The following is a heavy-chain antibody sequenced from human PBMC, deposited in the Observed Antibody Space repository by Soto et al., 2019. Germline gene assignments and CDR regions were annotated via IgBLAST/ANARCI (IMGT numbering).Heavy chain of an antibody. J-gene: IGHJ5*02. CDR1: GFTFSSYS. Sequence: EVQLVESGGGLVQPGGSLRLSCAASGFTFSSYSMNWVRQAPGKGLEWVSYISSSSTTKYYADSVKGRFTISSDNAKNSLYLRMNSLRAEDTAVYYCARDGCSGSNCLNWFDPWGQGTLVTVSS. V-gene: IGHV3-48*01. D-gene: IGHD2-15*01. CDR2: ISSSSTTK. CDR3: ARDGCSGSNCLNWFDP.